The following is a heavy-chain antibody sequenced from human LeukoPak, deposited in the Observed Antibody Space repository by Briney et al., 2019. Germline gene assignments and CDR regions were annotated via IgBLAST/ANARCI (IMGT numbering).Heavy chain of an antibody. CDR2: MYYSGST. V-gene: IGHV4-39*01. CDR3: ARQYYDRTGHYYFDY. CDR1: GDAITVSSYY. D-gene: IGHD3-22*01. J-gene: IGHJ4*02. Sequence: SETLSLTCTVSGDAITVSSYYWGWIRQPPGKGLEWIGSMYYSGSTYSNPSLKSRVTMSADTSKNQFSLKLSSVSAADTAVYYCARQYYDRTGHYYFDYWDQGTLVSVSS.